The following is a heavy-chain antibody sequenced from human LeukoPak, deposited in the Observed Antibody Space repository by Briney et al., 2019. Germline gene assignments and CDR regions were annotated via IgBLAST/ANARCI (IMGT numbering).Heavy chain of an antibody. V-gene: IGHV4-59*01. D-gene: IGHD3-10*01. Sequence: PSETLSLTCTVSGGSISSYYLSWIRQPPGKGLEWIGYIYYSGSTNYNPSLKSRVTISVDTSKNHFSLKLSSVTAADTAVYYCATRYYSRVDYCGQGTPVTVSS. CDR2: IYYSGST. J-gene: IGHJ4*02. CDR3: ATRYYSRVDY. CDR1: GGSISSYY.